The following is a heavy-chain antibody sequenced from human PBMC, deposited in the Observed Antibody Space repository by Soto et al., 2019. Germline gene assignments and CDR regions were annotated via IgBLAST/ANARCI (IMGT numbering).Heavy chain of an antibody. D-gene: IGHD2-21*02. CDR3: ARQVYTVVTPFDY. J-gene: IGHJ4*02. CDR2: IYSAGST. CDR1: GLTVSSSY. Sequence: HPGGSLRLSCAASGLTVSSSYMSWVRQAPGKGLQWVSVIYSAGSTYYANSVKGRFTISRDISTNMVYLQMSSLTDEDTAVYYCARQVYTVVTPFDYWGQGALVTVSS. V-gene: IGHV3-53*01.